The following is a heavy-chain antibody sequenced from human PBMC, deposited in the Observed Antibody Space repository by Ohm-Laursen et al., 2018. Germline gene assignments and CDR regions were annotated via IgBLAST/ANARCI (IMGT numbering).Heavy chain of an antibody. D-gene: IGHD6-6*01. Sequence: SETLSLACAVYGGSFSGYYWNWIRQTPGKGLEWIGEINHSGSTNYNPSLDSRVTISVDTSKNQFSLKLSSVTAADTAMYYCARGRDYSSSSPLLDNWGQGTLVTVSS. J-gene: IGHJ4*02. V-gene: IGHV4-34*01. CDR3: ARGRDYSSSSPLLDN. CDR1: GGSFSGYY. CDR2: INHSGST.